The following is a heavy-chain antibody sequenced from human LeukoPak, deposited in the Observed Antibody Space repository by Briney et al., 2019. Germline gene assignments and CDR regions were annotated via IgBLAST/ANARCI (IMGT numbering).Heavy chain of an antibody. V-gene: IGHV4-4*07. D-gene: IGHD2-8*02. J-gene: IGHJ6*03. CDR2: IHASGGA. CDR3: ARDITGPPTYCYYYMDV. CDR1: GDSFSSYF. Sequence: SETLSLTCDVSGDSFSSYFWNWVRQPAGKGLEWIGRIHASGGANYNPSLKTRVTMSLDTSKSLFSLNLTSVTAADTAVYYCARDITGPPTYCYYYMDVWGKGTTVTVSS.